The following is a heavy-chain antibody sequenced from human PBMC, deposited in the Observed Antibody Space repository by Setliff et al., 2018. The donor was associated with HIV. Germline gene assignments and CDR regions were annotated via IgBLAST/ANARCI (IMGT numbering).Heavy chain of an antibody. Sequence: ASVKVSCKASGYTFTSYGLSWVRQAPGQGLEWMGWISDYNSNTEYAQKLQGRVTMTKDTSTSTAYMELRSLGPDDTAVYYCARSLLGPIVPSAQGIWYYFDYWGQGTLVTVSS. J-gene: IGHJ4*02. V-gene: IGHV1-18*01. CDR2: ISDYNSNT. CDR1: GYTFTSYG. CDR3: ARSLLGPIVPSAQGIWYYFDY. D-gene: IGHD2-8*01.